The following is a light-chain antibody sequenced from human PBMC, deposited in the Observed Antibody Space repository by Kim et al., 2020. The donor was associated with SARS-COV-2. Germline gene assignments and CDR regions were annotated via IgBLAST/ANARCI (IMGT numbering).Light chain of an antibody. CDR1: ALPKQY. J-gene: IGLJ3*02. Sequence: SYELTQPPSVSVSPGQTARITCSGDALPKQYTYWYQQKPGQAPVLLTYKDTERPSGIPERFSGSSSGTTLTLTISGVQAEDGADYYCQSADSDGTAWVFGGGTQLTVL. V-gene: IGLV3-25*03. CDR3: QSADSDGTAWV. CDR2: KDT.